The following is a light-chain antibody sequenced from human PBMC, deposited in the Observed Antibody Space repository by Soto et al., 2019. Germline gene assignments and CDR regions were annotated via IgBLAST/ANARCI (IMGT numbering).Light chain of an antibody. Sequence: QSVLTQPASVSGSPGQSITISCTGTSSDVGGYNYFSWYQQHPGKAPKLMIYDVSNRPSGVSNRFSGSKSGTTASLTISGLQAEDEADYYCSSYTSSSTLYVFGTGTKLTVL. CDR2: DVS. J-gene: IGLJ1*01. V-gene: IGLV2-14*01. CDR1: SSDVGGYNY. CDR3: SSYTSSSTLYV.